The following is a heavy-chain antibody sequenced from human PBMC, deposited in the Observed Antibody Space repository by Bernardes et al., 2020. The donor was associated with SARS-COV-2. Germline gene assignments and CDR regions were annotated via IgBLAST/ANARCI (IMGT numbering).Heavy chain of an antibody. D-gene: IGHD3-10*01. CDR3: AKAPDSPLYYYGGAYYQPMDV. Sequence: GGSLRLSCTASGFVVTNAYMTWVRQAPGKGLDWVSVIYSGGTTYYADSVKGRFTISRDNSENALYLQMHDLRADDTAVYYCAKAPDSPLYYYGGAYYQPMDVWGQGTTVTVSS. V-gene: IGHV3-53*01. CDR1: GFVVTNAY. CDR2: IYSGGTT. J-gene: IGHJ6*02.